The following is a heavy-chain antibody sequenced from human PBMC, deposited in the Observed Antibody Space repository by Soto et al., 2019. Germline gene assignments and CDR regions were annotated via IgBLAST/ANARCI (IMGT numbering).Heavy chain of an antibody. D-gene: IGHD4-4*01. CDR2: IYYSGST. J-gene: IGHJ5*02. CDR1: GGSISSGDYY. V-gene: IGHV4-30-4*01. Sequence: SETLSLTCTVSGGSISSGDYYWSWIRQPPGKGLEWIGYIYYSGSTYYNPSLKSRVTISVDTSKNQFSLKLSSVTAAATAVYCCAREYTNYPRWFDTWGQGTQVTVSA. CDR3: AREYTNYPRWFDT.